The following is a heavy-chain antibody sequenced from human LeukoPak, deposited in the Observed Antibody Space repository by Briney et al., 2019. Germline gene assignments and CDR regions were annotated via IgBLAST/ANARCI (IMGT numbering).Heavy chain of an antibody. V-gene: IGHV4-39*07. CDR2: IYYTGST. D-gene: IGHD3-10*01. Sequence: SETLSLTCTVSGGSISSSSYYWGWIRQPPGKGLEWIGSIYYTGSTYYNPSLKSRVTISVDTSKNQFSLKLSSVTAADTAVYYCARGQVLLGNWGQGTLVTVSS. CDR3: ARGQVLLGN. J-gene: IGHJ4*02. CDR1: GGSISSSSYY.